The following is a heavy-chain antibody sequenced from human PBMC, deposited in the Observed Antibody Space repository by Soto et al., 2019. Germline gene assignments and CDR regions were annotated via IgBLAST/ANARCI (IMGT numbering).Heavy chain of an antibody. V-gene: IGHV4-59*01. D-gene: IGHD2-8*01. CDR1: GGSISSYY. Sequence: SETLSLTCTVSGGSISSYYWSWIRQPPGKGLEWIGYIYYSGSTNYNPSLKSRVTISVDTSKNQFSLKLSSVTAADTAVYYCARWGDCNNGVCYKTFDYWGQVTLVTVSS. J-gene: IGHJ4*02. CDR2: IYYSGST. CDR3: ARWGDCNNGVCYKTFDY.